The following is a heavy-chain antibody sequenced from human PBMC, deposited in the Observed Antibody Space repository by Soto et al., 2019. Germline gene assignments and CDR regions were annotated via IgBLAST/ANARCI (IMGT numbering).Heavy chain of an antibody. J-gene: IGHJ4*02. D-gene: IGHD5-12*01. Sequence: QVQLVQSGAEVKKPGASVKASCKASGYTFTSYGISWVRQAPGQGLEWMGWISAYNGNTNYEQKLKGRVTMTTATSTRTAYMELRSLRSDDTAVYYCARTGEMATQLDYWGQGTLVTVSS. CDR2: ISAYNGNT. V-gene: IGHV1-18*04. CDR3: ARTGEMATQLDY. CDR1: GYTFTSYG.